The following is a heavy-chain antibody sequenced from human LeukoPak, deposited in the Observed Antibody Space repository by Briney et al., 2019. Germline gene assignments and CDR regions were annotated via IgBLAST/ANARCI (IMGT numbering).Heavy chain of an antibody. CDR3: AKHDGPIVVVTAKLDY. D-gene: IGHD2-21*02. J-gene: IGHJ4*02. CDR1: GFTFSSCA. CDR2: ISYDGSNK. Sequence: GGSLRLSCAASGFTFSSCAMHWVRQAPGKGLEWVAVISYDGSNKYYADSVKGRFTISRDNSKNTLYLQMSSLRPEDTAMYYCAKHDGPIVVVTAKLDYWGLGTLVTVSS. V-gene: IGHV3-30-3*02.